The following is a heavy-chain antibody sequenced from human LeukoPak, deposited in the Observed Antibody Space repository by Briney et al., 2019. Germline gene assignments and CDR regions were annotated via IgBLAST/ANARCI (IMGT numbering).Heavy chain of an antibody. CDR1: GGSFSGYY. Sequence: SETLSLTCAVYGGSFSGYYWSWIRQPPGKGLEWIGEINHSGSTNYNPSLKSRVTISVDTSKNQLSLKLSSVTAADTAVYYCVLDPGDYWGQGTLVTVSS. V-gene: IGHV4-34*01. D-gene: IGHD1-1*01. CDR2: INHSGST. J-gene: IGHJ4*02. CDR3: VLDPGDY.